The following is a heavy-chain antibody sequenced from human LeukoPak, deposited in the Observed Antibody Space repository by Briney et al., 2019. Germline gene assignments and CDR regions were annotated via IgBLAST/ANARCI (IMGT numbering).Heavy chain of an antibody. V-gene: IGHV1-69*13. J-gene: IGHJ4*02. D-gene: IGHD5-12*01. Sequence: SVKVSCKPSVGTFSSYAITWVRQAPVQGLEWMGGIIPMSGTANYAQKFYGGVTITADESTNTAYMEQSNMRSEDTAVYYCARSPSGYSGYDPVYYWGQGTLVTVSS. CDR3: ARSPSGYSGYDPVYY. CDR2: IIPMSGTA. CDR1: VGTFSSYA.